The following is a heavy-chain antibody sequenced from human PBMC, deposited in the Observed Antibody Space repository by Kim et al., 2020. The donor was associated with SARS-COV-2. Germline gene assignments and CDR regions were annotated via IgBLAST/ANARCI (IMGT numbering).Heavy chain of an antibody. V-gene: IGHV4-34*01. D-gene: IGHD3-10*01. CDR2: INHSGST. CDR3: ARAGPITMVRGARFDY. Sequence: SETLSLTCAVYGGSFSGYYWSWIRQPPGKGLEWIGEINHSGSTNYNPSLKRRVTISVDTSKNQFSLKLSSVTAADTAVYYCARAGPITMVRGARFDYWGQGTLVTVSS. J-gene: IGHJ4*02. CDR1: GGSFSGYY.